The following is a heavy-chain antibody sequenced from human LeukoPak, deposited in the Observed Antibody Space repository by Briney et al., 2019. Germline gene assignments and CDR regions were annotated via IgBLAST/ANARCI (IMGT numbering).Heavy chain of an antibody. Sequence: GGSLRLSCAASGFTFSSYAMHWVRQAPGKGLEWVAAVSHDGSNKYHADSVKGRFTISRDNSKNTVYLQMNSLRAEDTAVYFCAGSPKYSSSWFEYFQHWGQGTLVTVSS. CDR2: VSHDGSNK. CDR1: GFTFSSYA. V-gene: IGHV3-30*01. D-gene: IGHD6-13*01. J-gene: IGHJ1*01. CDR3: AGSPKYSSSWFEYFQH.